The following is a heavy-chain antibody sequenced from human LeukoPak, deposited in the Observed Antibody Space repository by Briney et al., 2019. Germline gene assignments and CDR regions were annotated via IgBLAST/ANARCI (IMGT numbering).Heavy chain of an antibody. J-gene: IGHJ4*02. V-gene: IGHV3-11*01. D-gene: IGHD5-24*01. CDR1: GFTFSDYY. CDR2: IGRSGTTI. CDR3: AKDDGWVQYAN. Sequence: GGSLRLSCAASGFTFSDYYMSWIRQVPGKGLEWVSYIGRSGTTIHYADSVKGRFTISWDNAKKSLYLQMNSLRAEDTAVYYCAKDDGWVQYANWGQGTLVTVSS.